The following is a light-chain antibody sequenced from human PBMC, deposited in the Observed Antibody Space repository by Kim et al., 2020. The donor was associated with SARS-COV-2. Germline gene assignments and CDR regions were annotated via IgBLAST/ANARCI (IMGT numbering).Light chain of an antibody. J-gene: IGLJ3*02. CDR1: SLRSYY. Sequence: WGQTVRITCQGDSLRSYYASWYQQKPGQAPVLVIYGKNNRPSGIPDRFSGSSSGNTASLTITGAQAEDEADYYCNSRDSSGNRWVFGGGTQLTVL. CDR3: NSRDSSGNRWV. CDR2: GKN. V-gene: IGLV3-19*01.